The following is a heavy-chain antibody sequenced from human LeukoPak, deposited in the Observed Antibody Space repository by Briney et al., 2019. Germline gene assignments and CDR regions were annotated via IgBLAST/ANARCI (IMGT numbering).Heavy chain of an antibody. V-gene: IGHV1-2*02. D-gene: IGHD2-2*01. CDR2: INPNSGGT. J-gene: IGHJ4*02. Sequence: ASVKVSCKASGYTFTGYYMHWVRQAPGQGLEWMGWINPNSGGTNYAQKFQGRVTMTRDTSIRTAYMELSRLRSDDTAVYYCARRSPSCYCIDYWGQGTLVTVSS. CDR1: GYTFTGYY. CDR3: ARRSPSCYCIDY.